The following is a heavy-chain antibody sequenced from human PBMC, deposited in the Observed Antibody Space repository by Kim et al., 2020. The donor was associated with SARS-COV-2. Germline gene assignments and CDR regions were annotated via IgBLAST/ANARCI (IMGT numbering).Heavy chain of an antibody. Sequence: GGSLRLSCAASGFTFSSYEMNWVRQAPGKGLEWVSYISSSGSTIYYADSVKGRFTISRDNAKNSLYLQMNSLRAEDTAVYYCARDRPGITIFGVVIRDPLMAVWVQGTTVTVSS. CDR2: ISSSGSTI. J-gene: IGHJ6*02. V-gene: IGHV3-48*03. CDR1: GFTFSSYE. D-gene: IGHD3-3*01. CDR3: ARDRPGITIFGVVIRDPLMAV.